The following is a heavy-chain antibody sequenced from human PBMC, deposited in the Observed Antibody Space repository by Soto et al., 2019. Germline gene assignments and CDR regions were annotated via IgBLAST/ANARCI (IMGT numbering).Heavy chain of an antibody. CDR3: ARDTDYYGIDV. J-gene: IGHJ6*02. V-gene: IGHV3-53*01. Sequence: EVQLVESGGGLIQPGGSLRLSCAASGFTVSHNYMSWVRQAPGEGLEWVSVIYSASSTYYADSVKGRFTISRDNSKNTLYLQMNSLRAEDTAVYYCARDTDYYGIDVWGQGTTVTVSS. CDR2: IYSASST. D-gene: IGHD4-17*01. CDR1: GFTVSHNY.